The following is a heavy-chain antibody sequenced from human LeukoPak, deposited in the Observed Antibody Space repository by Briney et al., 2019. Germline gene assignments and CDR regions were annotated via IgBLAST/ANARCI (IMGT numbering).Heavy chain of an antibody. D-gene: IGHD4-23*01. Sequence: SVKVSCKASGGTFSSYAISWVRQAPGQGLEWMGGIIPIFGAPNYAQKFQGRVTITTDESTSTAYMGLSSLRSEDTAVYYCARDLPDFSLRISSGGFDIWGQGTMVTVSS. CDR1: GGTFSSYA. CDR3: ARDLPDFSLRISSGGFDI. V-gene: IGHV1-69*05. J-gene: IGHJ3*02. CDR2: IIPIFGAP.